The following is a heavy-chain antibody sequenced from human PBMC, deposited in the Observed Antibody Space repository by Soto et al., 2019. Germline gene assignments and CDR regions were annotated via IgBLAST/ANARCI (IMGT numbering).Heavy chain of an antibody. J-gene: IGHJ6*02. CDR2: ISGSGGST. V-gene: IGHV3-23*01. CDR3: AKGYCSSTSRRTHYYYYYGMDV. CDR1: GFTFSSYA. Sequence: PGGSLRLSCAASGFTFSSYAMSWVRQAPGKGLEWVSAISGSGGSTYYADSVKGRFTISRDNSKNTLYLQMNSLRAEDTAVYYCAKGYCSSTSRRTHYYYYYGMDVWGQGTTVTVSS. D-gene: IGHD2-2*01.